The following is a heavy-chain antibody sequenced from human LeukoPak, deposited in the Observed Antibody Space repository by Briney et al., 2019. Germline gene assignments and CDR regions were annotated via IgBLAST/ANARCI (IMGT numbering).Heavy chain of an antibody. J-gene: IGHJ4*02. D-gene: IGHD3-9*01. CDR3: ARGSPLRYFDWLCDY. V-gene: IGHV1-69*13. Sequence: SVKVSCKASGGTFSSYAISWVRQAPGQGLEWMGGIIPIFGTANYAQKFQGRVTITADESTSTAYMELSSLRSEDTAVYHCARGSPLRYFDWLCDYWGQGTLVTVSS. CDR1: GGTFSSYA. CDR2: IIPIFGTA.